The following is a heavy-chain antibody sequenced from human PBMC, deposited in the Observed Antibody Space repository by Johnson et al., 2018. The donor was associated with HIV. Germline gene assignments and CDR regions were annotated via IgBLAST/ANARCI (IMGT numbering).Heavy chain of an antibody. CDR2: ISYDGSNK. CDR3: AKERQLVRAFDI. Sequence: QVQLVESGGGVVQPGRSLRLSCAASGFTFSSYAIHWVRQAPGKGLEWVAIISYDGSNKYYADSVKGRFTISRDNSKNTLYLQMNSLRPEDTAVYYCAKERQLVRAFDIWGQGTMVTVSS. J-gene: IGHJ3*02. V-gene: IGHV3-30*04. CDR1: GFTFSSYA. D-gene: IGHD6-6*01.